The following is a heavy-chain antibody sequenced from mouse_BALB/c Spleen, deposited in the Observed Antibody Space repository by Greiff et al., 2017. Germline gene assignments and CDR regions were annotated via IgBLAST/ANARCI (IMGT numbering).Heavy chain of an antibody. Sequence: EVQVVESGGGLVQPGGSLKLSCAASGFTFSSYAMSWVRQSPEKRLEWVAEISSGGSYTYYPDTVTGRFTISRDNAKNTLYLEMSSLRSEDTAMYYCAREGPPPFAYWGQGTLVTVSA. CDR3: AREGPPPFAY. CDR2: ISSGGSYT. V-gene: IGHV5-9-4*01. CDR1: GFTFSSYA. J-gene: IGHJ3*01.